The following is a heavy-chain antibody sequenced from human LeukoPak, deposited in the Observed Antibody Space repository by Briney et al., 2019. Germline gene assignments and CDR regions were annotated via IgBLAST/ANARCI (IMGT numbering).Heavy chain of an antibody. CDR3: ARSFLSGSYVPYYFDY. J-gene: IGHJ4*02. Sequence: SETLSLTCTVSGGSISSYYWGWIRQPPGKGLEWIGSIYYSGSTYYNPSLKSRVTISVDTSKNQFSLKLSSVTAADTAVYYCARSFLSGSYVPYYFDYWGQGTLVTVSS. CDR2: IYYSGST. V-gene: IGHV4-39*07. D-gene: IGHD3-10*01. CDR1: GGSISSYY.